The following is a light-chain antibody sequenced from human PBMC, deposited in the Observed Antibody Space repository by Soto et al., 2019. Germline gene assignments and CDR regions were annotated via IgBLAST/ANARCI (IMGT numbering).Light chain of an antibody. CDR3: QHHQCSWS. CDR1: QSVSRW. J-gene: IGKJ1*01. CDR2: DAS. Sequence: EILMTQSPSTLSASLGDRVTLSCRASQSVSRWLAWYQQKPGKAPRLLIHDASSLHSGVPSRFSGSGSGTEFPITISSLHQDYFAYYYCQHHQCSWSFGQGTKVEIK. V-gene: IGKV1-5*01.